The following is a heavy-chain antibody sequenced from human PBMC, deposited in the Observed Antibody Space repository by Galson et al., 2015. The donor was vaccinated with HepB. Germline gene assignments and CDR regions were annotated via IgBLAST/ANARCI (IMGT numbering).Heavy chain of an antibody. D-gene: IGHD4/OR15-4a*01. CDR2: IKRDSSEK. CDR3: ARARSNGANYHLVFDS. Sequence: SLRLSCAASGFEFNFYWMTWVRQAPGKGLEWVANIKRDSSEKYLADSVKGRFAISRENAKTSVYLQMNDLRAEGTAVYYCARARSNGANYHLVFDSWGQGALVTISS. CDR1: GFEFNFYW. V-gene: IGHV3-7*01. J-gene: IGHJ5*01.